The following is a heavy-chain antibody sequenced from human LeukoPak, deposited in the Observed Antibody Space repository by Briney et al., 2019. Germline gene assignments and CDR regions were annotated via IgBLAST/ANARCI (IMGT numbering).Heavy chain of an antibody. CDR1: GGSICSGGYY. V-gene: IGHV4-31*03. J-gene: IGHJ2*01. CDR3: ARDSSGDYWYFGL. D-gene: IGHD4-17*01. Sequence: SETLSPTCTVSGGSICSGGYYWRWIRQHPEKGLEWIGYLYSVGSTYYNPSLKSRVTISVDTSKNQVSLKMNAVTAADTAVYYCARDSSGDYWYFGLWGRGTLVTVSS. CDR2: LYSVGST.